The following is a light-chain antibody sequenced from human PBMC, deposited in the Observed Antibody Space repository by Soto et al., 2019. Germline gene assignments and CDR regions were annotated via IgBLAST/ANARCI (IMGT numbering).Light chain of an antibody. CDR1: QSILDSSDNKNY. V-gene: IGKV4-1*01. CDR2: WAS. J-gene: IGKJ4*01. CDR3: QQFYRHPL. Sequence: DIVMNQSPDSLAVSLGARATINCKASQSILDSSDNKNYLAWYQHKPGQPPKLLIYWASTRASGVPDRFSGGGSGTDFPLTISSLQPDDVAVYYCQQFYRHPLFGGGTKVEIK.